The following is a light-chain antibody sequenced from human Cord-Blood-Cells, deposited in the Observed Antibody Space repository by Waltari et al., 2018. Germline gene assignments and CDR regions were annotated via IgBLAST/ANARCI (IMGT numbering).Light chain of an antibody. CDR2: DAS. CDR1: QSVSSY. CDR3: QQRSNWYS. J-gene: IGKJ2*03. Sequence: DIVLTQSLATLSLSPGERATLSCRASQSVSSYLAWYQQKPGQAPRLRIYDASNRATGIPARFSGSGSGTDFTLTISSLEPEDFAVYYCQQRSNWYSFGQGTKLEIK. V-gene: IGKV3-11*01.